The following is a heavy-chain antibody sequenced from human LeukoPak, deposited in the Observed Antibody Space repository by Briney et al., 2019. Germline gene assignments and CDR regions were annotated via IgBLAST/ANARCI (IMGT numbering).Heavy chain of an antibody. D-gene: IGHD3-10*01. CDR1: GGSISSGDYY. J-gene: IGHJ5*02. Sequence: SETLSLTCTVSGGSISSGDYYWSWIRQPPGKGLEWIGYIYYSGSTYYNPSLKSRVTISVDTSKNQFSLKPSSVTAADTAVYYCARGRITMVEGWFDPWGQGTLVTVSS. V-gene: IGHV4-30-4*08. CDR3: ARGRITMVEGWFDP. CDR2: IYYSGST.